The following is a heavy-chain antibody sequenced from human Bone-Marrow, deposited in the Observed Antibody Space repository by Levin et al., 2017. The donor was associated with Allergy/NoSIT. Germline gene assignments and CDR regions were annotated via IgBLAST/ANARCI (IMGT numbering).Heavy chain of an antibody. CDR3: ARDRWELLSDYYGMDV. CDR1: GFSVNKYG. J-gene: IGHJ6*02. D-gene: IGHD1-26*01. Sequence: GESLKISCAASGFSVNKYGMHWVRQSPGKGLEGVAVIWYGGNNRQYADSVKGRFIVSGENAKNTVYPEMNNLGADDTGVYYCARDRWELLSDYYGMDVWGQGTTVTVSS. CDR2: IWYGGNNR. V-gene: IGHV3-33*01.